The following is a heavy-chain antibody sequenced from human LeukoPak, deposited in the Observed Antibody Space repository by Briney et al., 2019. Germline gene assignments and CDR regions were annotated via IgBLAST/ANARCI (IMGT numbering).Heavy chain of an antibody. Sequence: GGSLRLSCAASGFTFSSNGMNWVRQAPGKGLEWVSFIDTSGSYIYYGDSLKGRVTISRDNAKNSLYLQMNGLRAEDTAVYYCARGRSITLLRGVAMSDGFDIWGQGAMVTVSS. CDR1: GFTFSSNG. CDR2: IDTSGSYI. J-gene: IGHJ3*02. CDR3: ARGRSITLLRGVAMSDGFDI. V-gene: IGHV3-21*01. D-gene: IGHD3-10*01.